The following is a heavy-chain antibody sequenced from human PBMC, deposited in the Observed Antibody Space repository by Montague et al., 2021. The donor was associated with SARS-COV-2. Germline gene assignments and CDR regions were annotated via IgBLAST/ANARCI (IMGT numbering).Heavy chain of an antibody. Sequence: SLRLSCAASGFTFNNYWLSWVRQAPGRGLEWVANIKEDGGDANYVGSVKGRFTISRDNAKNSLYLQMSSLRTDDTAVYYCTRDQRALTVKYWGQGTLVTVSS. CDR2: IKEDGGDA. D-gene: IGHD2-21*02. CDR3: TRDQRALTVKY. V-gene: IGHV3-7*01. J-gene: IGHJ4*02. CDR1: GFTFNNYW.